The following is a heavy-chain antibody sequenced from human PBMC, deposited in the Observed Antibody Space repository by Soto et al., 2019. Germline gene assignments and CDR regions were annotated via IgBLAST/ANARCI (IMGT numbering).Heavy chain of an antibody. CDR2: INHSGST. CDR3: ARFHDYGRPDWFDP. Sequence: SETLSLTCAVYGGSFSGYYWSWIRQPPGKGLEWIGEINHSGSTNYNPSLKSRVTISVDTSKNQFSLKLSSVTAADTAVYYCARFHDYGRPDWFDPWGQGTLVTVSS. D-gene: IGHD4-17*01. J-gene: IGHJ5*02. V-gene: IGHV4-34*01. CDR1: GGSFSGYY.